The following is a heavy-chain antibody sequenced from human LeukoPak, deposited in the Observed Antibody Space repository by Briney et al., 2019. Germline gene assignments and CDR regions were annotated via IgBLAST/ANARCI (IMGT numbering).Heavy chain of an antibody. V-gene: IGHV3-30*04. D-gene: IGHD3-3*01. CDR1: GFTFSSYA. Sequence: PGGSLRLSCAASGFTFSSYAMHWVRQAPGKGLEWVAVISYDGSNKYYADSVKGRFTISRDNSKNTLYLQMNSLRAEDTAVYYCARDAVFLEWLTNWFDPWGQGTLVTVSS. CDR3: ARDAVFLEWLTNWFDP. J-gene: IGHJ5*02. CDR2: ISYDGSNK.